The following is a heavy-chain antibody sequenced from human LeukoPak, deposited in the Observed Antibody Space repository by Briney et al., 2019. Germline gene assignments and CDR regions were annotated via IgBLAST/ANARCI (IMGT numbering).Heavy chain of an antibody. CDR3: AGDRFDL. CDR2: TNPDGINT. J-gene: IGHJ5*02. V-gene: IGHV3-74*01. CDR1: GFTFSSDA. Sequence: GGSLRLSCAAAGFTFSSDAMSWVRQAPGKGLVWVSHTNPDGINTNYADSVKGRFAISRDNAKNTLYLQMNSLRAEDTAVYFCAGDRFDLWGPGTLVTVSS.